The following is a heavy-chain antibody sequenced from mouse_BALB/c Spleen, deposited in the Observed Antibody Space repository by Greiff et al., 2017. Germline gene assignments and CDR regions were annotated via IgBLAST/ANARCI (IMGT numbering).Heavy chain of an antibody. CDR2: IRLKSNNYAT. D-gene: IGHD1-1*01. V-gene: IGHV6-6*02. J-gene: IGHJ2*01. CDR1: GFTFSNYW. Sequence: EVKLVESGGGLVQPGGSMKLSCVASGFTFSNYWMNWVRQSPEKGLEWVAEIRLKSNNYATHYAESVKGRFSISRDDSKSSVYLQMNNLRAEDTGIYYCTRLYYGSSYHFDYWGQGTTLTVSS. CDR3: TRLYYGSSYHFDY.